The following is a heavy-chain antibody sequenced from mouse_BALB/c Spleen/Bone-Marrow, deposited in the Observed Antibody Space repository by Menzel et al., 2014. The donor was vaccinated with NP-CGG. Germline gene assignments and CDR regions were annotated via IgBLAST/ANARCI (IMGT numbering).Heavy chain of an antibody. D-gene: IGHD1-1*01. Sequence: QVQLQQSGAELVRPGASVKLSCKASGYTFTSYWINWVKQRPGQGLEWIGNIFPSETYTNYNQKFKDKATLTVDKSSSTAYMQLSSPTSEDSAVYYCTRDSWDYWGQGTTLTVSS. CDR2: IFPSETYT. CDR3: TRDSWDY. V-gene: IGHV1-69*02. CDR1: GYTFTSYW. J-gene: IGHJ2*01.